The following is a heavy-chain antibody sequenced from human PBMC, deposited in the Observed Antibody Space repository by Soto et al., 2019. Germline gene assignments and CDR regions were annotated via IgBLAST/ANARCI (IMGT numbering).Heavy chain of an antibody. Sequence: SETLSLTCTVSGGSISSGGYYWSWIRQHPGKGLEWIGYIYYSGSTYYNPSLKSRVTISVDTSKNQFSLKLSSVTAADTAVYYCARASIRFLDYWGQGTLVTVSS. CDR1: GGSISSGGYY. CDR2: IYYSGST. J-gene: IGHJ4*02. D-gene: IGHD3-3*01. CDR3: ARASIRFLDY. V-gene: IGHV4-31*03.